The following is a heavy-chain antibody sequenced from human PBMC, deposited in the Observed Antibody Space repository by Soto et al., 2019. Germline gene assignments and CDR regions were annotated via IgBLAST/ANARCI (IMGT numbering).Heavy chain of an antibody. CDR1: GGSISSYY. CDR3: ARYGNDYGDHWAWRWFDP. V-gene: IGHV4-59*01. CDR2: IYYSGST. J-gene: IGHJ5*02. Sequence: QVQLQESGPGLVKPSETLSLTCTVSGGSISSYYWSWIRQPPGKGLEWIGYIYYSGSTNYNPSLKSRVTISVDTSKIPFSLKLSSVTAADTAVYYCARYGNDYGDHWAWRWFDPWGQGTLVTVSS. D-gene: IGHD4-17*01.